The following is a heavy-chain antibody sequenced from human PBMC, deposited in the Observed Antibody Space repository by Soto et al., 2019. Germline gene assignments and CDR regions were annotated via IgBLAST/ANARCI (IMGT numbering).Heavy chain of an antibody. CDR3: ARDHTYYYGSSYFDY. D-gene: IGHD3-10*01. CDR1: GGSISSSNW. Sequence: LSLTCAVSGGSISSSNWWSWVRQPPGKGLEWIGEIYHSGSTNYNPSLKSRVTISVDKSKNQFSLKLSSVTAADTAVYYCARDHTYYYGSSYFDYWGQGTLVTVSS. J-gene: IGHJ4*02. CDR2: IYHSGST. V-gene: IGHV4-4*02.